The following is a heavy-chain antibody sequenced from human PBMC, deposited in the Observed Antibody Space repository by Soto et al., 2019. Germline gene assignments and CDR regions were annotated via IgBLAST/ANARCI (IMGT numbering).Heavy chain of an antibody. V-gene: IGHV1-69*02. D-gene: IGHD2-21*02. CDR2: IIPVLGVT. CDR1: GDTFSSYT. J-gene: IGHJ6*02. Sequence: QVQLVQSGPEVKKPGSSVRISCRSGGDTFSSYTVSWVRQTPGQGLEWMGRIIPVLGVTNYSRKFKGRMTITADKSKTTAHMELSSRKSEGTARYSCARRRYCGVDCYPPYYYGMDVWGQGTSVIVSS. CDR3: ARRRYCGVDCYPPYYYGMDV.